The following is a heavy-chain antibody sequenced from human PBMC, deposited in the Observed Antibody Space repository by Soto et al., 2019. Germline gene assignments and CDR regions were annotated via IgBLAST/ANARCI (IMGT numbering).Heavy chain of an antibody. V-gene: IGHV3-33*01. CDR2: IWYDGSNK. CDR3: ARAYSSSWSAFDY. J-gene: IGHJ4*02. Sequence: QVQLVETGGGVVQPGRSLRLSCAASGFTFSSYGMHWVRQAPGKGLEWVAVIWYDGSNKYYADSVKGRFTISRDNSKNTLYLQMNCLRAEVTAEYYRARAYSSSWSAFDYWGQGTLVTVCS. D-gene: IGHD6-13*01. CDR1: GFTFSSYG.